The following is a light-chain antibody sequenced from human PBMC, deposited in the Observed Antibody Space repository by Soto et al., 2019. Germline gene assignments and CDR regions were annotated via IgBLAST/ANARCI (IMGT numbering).Light chain of an antibody. CDR3: TSFTTTNIWV. V-gene: IGLV2-14*01. J-gene: IGLJ3*02. CDR1: SSDIGVYNY. CDR2: EVT. Sequence: QSALTQPASVSVSPGQSITISCTGTSSDIGVYNYVSWYQQHPGKAPKLVICEVTNRPSGVSSRFSGSKSGNTASLTISGLRADDEADYYCTSFTTTNIWVFGGGTKLTVL.